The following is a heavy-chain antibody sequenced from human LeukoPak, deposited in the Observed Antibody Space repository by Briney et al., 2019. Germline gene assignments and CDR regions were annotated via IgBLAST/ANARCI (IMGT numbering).Heavy chain of an antibody. CDR3: ARDKGEYYGSGSPRYPNWFDP. D-gene: IGHD3-10*01. J-gene: IGHJ5*02. CDR1: GGTFSSYA. Sequence: GSSVKVSCKASGGTFSSYAISWVRQAPGQGLEWMGGIIPIFGTANYAQKFQGRVTITADESTSTAYMELSSLRSEDTAVYYCARDKGEYYGSGSPRYPNWFDPWGQGTLVTVSS. V-gene: IGHV1-69*01. CDR2: IIPIFGTA.